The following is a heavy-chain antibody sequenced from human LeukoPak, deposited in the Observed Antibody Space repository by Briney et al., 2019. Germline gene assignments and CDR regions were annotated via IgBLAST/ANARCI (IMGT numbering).Heavy chain of an antibody. D-gene: IGHD2/OR15-2a*01. CDR1: RFTFPSYS. Sequence: GGSLRLSCAASRFTFPSYSMNWVRQAPGKGLEWVSSITSSSSYISYADSVKGRFTISRDNAKKSLHLQMNSLRAEDTAVYYCASSTLGGIGVVDIWGQGTMVTVSS. V-gene: IGHV3-21*01. CDR2: ITSSSSYI. J-gene: IGHJ3*02. CDR3: ASSTLGGIGVVDI.